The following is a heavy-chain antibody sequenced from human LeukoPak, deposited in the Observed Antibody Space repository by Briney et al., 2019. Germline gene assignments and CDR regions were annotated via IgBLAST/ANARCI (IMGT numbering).Heavy chain of an antibody. Sequence: GGSLRLSCAASGFTFSSYHLSWVRQAPGKGLEWSSFISDDGSTTYYTGSVKGRFTISRDNARNSMYLQMSSLRADDTAVYYSARGLGKGAFDIWGQGTMVTVSS. J-gene: IGHJ3*02. D-gene: IGHD1-26*01. V-gene: IGHV3-48*01. CDR3: ARGLGKGAFDI. CDR2: ISDDGSTT. CDR1: GFTFSSYH.